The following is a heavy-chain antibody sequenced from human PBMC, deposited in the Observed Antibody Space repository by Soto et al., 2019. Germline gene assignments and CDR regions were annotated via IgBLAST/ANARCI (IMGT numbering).Heavy chain of an antibody. CDR2: IYYSGST. CDR3: AREPTYLNWFDP. D-gene: IGHD1-26*01. CDR1: GGSISSGDYY. J-gene: IGHJ5*02. V-gene: IGHV4-30-4*01. Sequence: SETLSLTCTVSGGSISSGDYYWSWIRQPPGKGLEWIGYIYYSGSTYYNPSLKSRVTISVDTSKNQFSLKLSSVTAADTAVYYCAREPTYLNWFDPWGQGTLVTVSS.